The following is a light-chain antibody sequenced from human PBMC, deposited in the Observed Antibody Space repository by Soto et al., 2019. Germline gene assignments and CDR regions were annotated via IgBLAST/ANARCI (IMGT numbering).Light chain of an antibody. CDR2: GAS. V-gene: IGKV3-20*01. CDR1: QSVSSSY. J-gene: IGKJ1*01. CDR3: QQYGSLWT. Sequence: EIVLTQSPGTLSLSPGERATLSCRASQSVSSSYLAWYQQKPGQAPRLLIYGASSRATGIPDRFSGSGSGTDFTLTISRLEPEDFAMYYCQQYGSLWTFGQGTKVEFK.